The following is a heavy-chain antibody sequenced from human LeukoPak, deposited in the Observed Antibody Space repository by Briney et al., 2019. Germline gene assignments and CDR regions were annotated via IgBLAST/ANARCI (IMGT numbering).Heavy chain of an antibody. CDR1: GGCISSYY. CDR3: ARGTSGSYYIAFDI. CDR2: IYYSGST. Sequence: SETLSLTCTVSGGCISSYYWRWIRQRPGKGLEWIGYIYYSGSTNYNPSLKSRVTISVDTSKNQFSLKLSSVTAADTAVYYCARGTSGSYYIAFDIWGQGTMVTVSS. J-gene: IGHJ3*02. D-gene: IGHD1-26*01. V-gene: IGHV4-59*08.